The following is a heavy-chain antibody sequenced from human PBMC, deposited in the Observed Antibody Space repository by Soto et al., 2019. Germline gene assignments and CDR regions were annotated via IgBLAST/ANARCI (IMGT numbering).Heavy chain of an antibody. J-gene: IGHJ4*02. CDR1: GGSISSGGYS. CDR3: ASLRGGCDRRGYGY. V-gene: IGHV4-30-2*01. CDR2: IYHSGST. D-gene: IGHD3-22*01. Sequence: QLQLQESGSGLVKPSQTLSLTCAVSGGSISSGGYSWSWIRQPPGKGLEWIGYIYHSGSTYYNPSLKSRVPISADRAKNTFSLELSSGAAADTAVYSWASLRGGCDRRGYGYWGQGTLVTVSS.